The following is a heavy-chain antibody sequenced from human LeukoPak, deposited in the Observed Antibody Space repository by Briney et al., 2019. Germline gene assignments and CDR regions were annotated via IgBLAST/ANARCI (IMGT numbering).Heavy chain of an antibody. J-gene: IGHJ5*02. CDR2: INPNSGGT. D-gene: IGHD6-6*01. CDR3: ARGDLGIAARPLA. V-gene: IGHV1-2*02. Sequence: SVKVSCKASGYTFTGYYIHWVRQAPGQGLEWMGWINPNSGGTNYAQKFQGRVTMTRDTSISTAYMELSRLRSDDTAVYYCARGDLGIAARPLAWGQGTLVTVSS. CDR1: GYTFTGYY.